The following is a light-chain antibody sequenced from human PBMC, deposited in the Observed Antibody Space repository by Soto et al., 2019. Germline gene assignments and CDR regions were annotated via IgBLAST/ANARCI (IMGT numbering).Light chain of an antibody. J-gene: IGLJ1*01. CDR2: EGT. CDR3: SSFTSRFTFV. V-gene: IGLV2-14*02. Sequence: QSVLTQPASVSGSPGQSITVSCTGINSDVGIYNLVSWYQHHPGKAPKLVIYEGTKRPSGVSSRFSGSKSGNTASLTISGLQAEDEADYYCSSFTSRFTFVFGTGTKLTVL. CDR1: NSDVGIYNL.